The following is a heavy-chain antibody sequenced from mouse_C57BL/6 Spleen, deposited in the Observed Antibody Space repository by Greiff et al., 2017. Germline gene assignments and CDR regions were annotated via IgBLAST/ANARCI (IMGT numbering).Heavy chain of an antibody. J-gene: IGHJ4*01. CDR2: ISSGSSTI. CDR1: GFTFSDYG. V-gene: IGHV5-17*01. D-gene: IGHD1-1*01. CDR3: ARSSLLYYAMDY. Sequence: EVMLVESGGGLVKPGGSLKLSCAASGFTFSDYGMHWVRQAPEKGLEWVAYISSGSSTIYYADTVKGRFTISRDNAKNTLFLQMTSLRSEDTAMYYCARSSLLYYAMDYWGQGTSVTVSS.